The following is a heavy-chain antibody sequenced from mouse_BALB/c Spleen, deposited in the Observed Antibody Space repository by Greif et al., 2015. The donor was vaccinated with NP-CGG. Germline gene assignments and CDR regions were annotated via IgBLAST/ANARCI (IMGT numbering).Heavy chain of an antibody. J-gene: IGHJ2*01. Sequence: EVQLVESGGGLVQPGGSLRLSCATSGFTFTDYYMSWVRQPPGKALEWLGFIRNKANGYTTEYSASVKGRFTISRDNSQSILYLQMNTLRAEDSATYYCAREGTAIFDYWGQGTTLTVSS. D-gene: IGHD1-2*01. CDR3: AREGTAIFDY. CDR2: IRNKANGYTT. V-gene: IGHV7-3*02. CDR1: GFTFTDYY.